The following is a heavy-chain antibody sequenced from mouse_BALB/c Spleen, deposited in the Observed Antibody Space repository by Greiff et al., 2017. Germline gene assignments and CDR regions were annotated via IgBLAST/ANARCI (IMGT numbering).Heavy chain of an antibody. Sequence: VQLQQSGPGLVKPSQSLSLTCSVTGYSITSGYYWNWIRQFPGNKLEWMGYISYDGSNNYNPSLKNRISITRDTSKNQFFLKLNSVTTEDTATYYCARPGSSYAMDYWGQGTSVTVSS. CDR1: GYSITSGYY. J-gene: IGHJ4*01. CDR2: ISYDGSN. CDR3: ARPGSSYAMDY. D-gene: IGHD1-1*01. V-gene: IGHV3-6*02.